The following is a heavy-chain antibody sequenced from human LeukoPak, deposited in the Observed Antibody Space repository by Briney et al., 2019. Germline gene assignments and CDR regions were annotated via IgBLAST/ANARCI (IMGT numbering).Heavy chain of an antibody. D-gene: IGHD3-16*01. J-gene: IGHJ4*02. V-gene: IGHV3-7*01. CDR3: ARDRTFAS. CDR1: GFTFSSYW. Sequence: GGSLRLSCAASGFTFSSYWMTWVRQAPGRGLEWVASIKQDGSEKYYVDSVKGRFTISRDNAKNSLYLQMNSLRSEDTAVYYCARDRTFASWGQGTLVTVSS. CDR2: IKQDGSEK.